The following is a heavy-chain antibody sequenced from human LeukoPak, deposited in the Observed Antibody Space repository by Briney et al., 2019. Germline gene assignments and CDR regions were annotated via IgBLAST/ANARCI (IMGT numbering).Heavy chain of an antibody. Sequence: GGSLRLSCSASGFTFSAYAMHWVRQAPGKGLEYVSAISSNGGSTYYADSVKGRFTISRGNSRNTLYLRMSSLRVEDTAVYYCWVPIAVAGLEGIDYWGQGTLVTVSS. CDR3: WVPIAVAGLEGIDY. CDR1: GFTFSAYA. V-gene: IGHV3-64D*06. CDR2: ISSNGGST. J-gene: IGHJ4*02. D-gene: IGHD6-19*01.